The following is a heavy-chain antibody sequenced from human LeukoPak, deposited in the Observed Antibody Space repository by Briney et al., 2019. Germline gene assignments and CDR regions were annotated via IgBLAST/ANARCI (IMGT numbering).Heavy chain of an antibody. CDR3: ATQAALRSSYVRY. J-gene: IGHJ4*02. CDR2: IYYSGST. CDR1: GGSISSSSYY. D-gene: IGHD5-18*01. V-gene: IGHV4-39*01. Sequence: KPSETLSLTCTVSGGSISSSSYYWGWIRQPPGKGLEWIGSIYYSGSTYYNPSLKSRVTISVDTSKNQFSLKLSSVTAADTAVYYRATQAALRSSYVRYWRQGTLVTVSS.